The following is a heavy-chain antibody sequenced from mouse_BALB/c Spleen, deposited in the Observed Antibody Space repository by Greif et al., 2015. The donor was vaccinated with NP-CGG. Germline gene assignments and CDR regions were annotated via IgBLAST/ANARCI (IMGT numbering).Heavy chain of an antibody. CDR3: TRLGNYGY. CDR2: IYPGSGST. D-gene: IGHD2-1*01. Sequence: LQQSGPELVRPGASVQLSCKASGYTFTSYWMHWVKQRPGQGLEWIGNIYPGSGSTNYDEKFKSKATLTVDTSSSTADMQLSSLTSEDSAVYYCTRLGNYGYWGQGTTLTVSS. V-gene: IGHV1S22*01. J-gene: IGHJ2*01. CDR1: GYTFTSYW.